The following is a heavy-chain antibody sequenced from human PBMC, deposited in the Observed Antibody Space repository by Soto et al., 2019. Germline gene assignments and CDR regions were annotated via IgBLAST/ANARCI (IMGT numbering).Heavy chain of an antibody. CDR1: GYTFTGYY. J-gene: IGHJ3*02. V-gene: IGHV1-2*02. CDR2: INPNSGGT. CDR3: ARGLRFLEWLSYDAFDI. D-gene: IGHD3-3*01. Sequence: ASVNVSCKASGYTFTGYYMHWVRQAPGQGLEWMGWINPNSGGTNYAQKFQGRVTMTRDTSISTAYMELSRLRSDDTAVYYCARGLRFLEWLSYDAFDIWGQGTMVTVS.